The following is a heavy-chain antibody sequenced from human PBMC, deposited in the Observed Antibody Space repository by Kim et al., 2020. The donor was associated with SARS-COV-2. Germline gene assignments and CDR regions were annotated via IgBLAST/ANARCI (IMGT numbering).Heavy chain of an antibody. CDR2: ISYDGSNK. V-gene: IGHV3-30*04. Sequence: GGSLRLSCAASGFTFSSYGMHWVRQAPGKGLEWVAVISYDGSNKNYVDSVKGRFTISRDNSKNTLYLQMNSPRAEDTAVYYCARDIASYSSGWIYYYYGMDAWGQGTPVTVSS. D-gene: IGHD6-19*01. CDR3: ARDIASYSSGWIYYYYGMDA. CDR1: GFTFSSYG. J-gene: IGHJ6*02.